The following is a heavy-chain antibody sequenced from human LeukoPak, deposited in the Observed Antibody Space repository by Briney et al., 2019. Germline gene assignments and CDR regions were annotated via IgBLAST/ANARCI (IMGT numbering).Heavy chain of an antibody. CDR3: ARVATMVRVPLDALDI. Sequence: GGSLRLSCAISELTFSGCELTWVRQAPGKGLEWISYISRSGNTIYYADSVKGRFTTSRDNAKNSLYLQMNSLRVEDTAVYYCARVATMVRVPLDALDIWGQGTMVSVSS. J-gene: IGHJ3*02. D-gene: IGHD3-10*01. V-gene: IGHV3-48*03. CDR2: ISRSGNTI. CDR1: ELTFSGCE.